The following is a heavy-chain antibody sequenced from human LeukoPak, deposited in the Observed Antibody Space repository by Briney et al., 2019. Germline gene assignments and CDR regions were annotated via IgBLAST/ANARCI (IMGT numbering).Heavy chain of an antibody. CDR3: ARTDV. CDR2: IYHSGST. CDR1: GGSISSGDYY. J-gene: IGHJ6*02. Sequence: SETLSLTCTVSGGSISSGDYYWSWIRQHPGKGLEWIGYIYHSGSTYYNPSLKSRVTMSLDTSKNQYSLKLSSVTAADTAVYYCARTDVWGQGTTVTVSS. V-gene: IGHV4-31*03.